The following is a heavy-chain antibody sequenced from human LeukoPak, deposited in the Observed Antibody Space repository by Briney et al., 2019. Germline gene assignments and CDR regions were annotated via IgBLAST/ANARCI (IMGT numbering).Heavy chain of an antibody. CDR2: ISGSGGST. CDR3: AKDRLYSSSWYYFDY. V-gene: IGHV3-23*01. J-gene: IGHJ4*02. CDR1: GFTFSSYS. Sequence: GGSLRHSCAASGFTFSSYSMSWVRQAPGKGLEWVSAISGSGGSTYYADSVKGRFTISRDNSKNTLYLQMNSLRAEDTAVYYCAKDRLYSSSWYYFDYWGQRTLVTVSS. D-gene: IGHD6-13*01.